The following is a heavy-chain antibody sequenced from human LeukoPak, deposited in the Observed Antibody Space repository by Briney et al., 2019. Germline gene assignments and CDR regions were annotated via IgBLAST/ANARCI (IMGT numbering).Heavy chain of an antibody. V-gene: IGHV3-7*04. CDR3: ARGARYFEY. CDR1: GFTFSSYW. D-gene: IGHD6-6*01. CDR2: IKQDGSEK. J-gene: IGHJ4*02. Sequence: PGGSLSLSCAASGFTFSSYWLSWVRQAPGKGLEWVANIKQDGSEKYYVDSVKGRFTISRDNAKNSLYLQMNSLRADDTAVYYCARGARYFEYWGQGTLVTVSS.